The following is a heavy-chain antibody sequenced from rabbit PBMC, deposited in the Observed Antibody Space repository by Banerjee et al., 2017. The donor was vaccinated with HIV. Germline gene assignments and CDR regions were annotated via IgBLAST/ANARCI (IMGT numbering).Heavy chain of an antibody. V-gene: IGHV1S40*01. J-gene: IGHJ6*01. CDR1: GFSFSNNYW. D-gene: IGHD1-1*01. CDR3: ARILSNTNFAGMDL. Sequence: QSLEESGGDLVKPEGSLTLTCTASGFSFSNNYWMSWVRQAPGKGLEWIGTIYAGSGGSTYYASWAKGRFTISKTSSTTVTLQMTSLTAADTATYFCARILSNTNFAGMDLWGQGTLVTVS. CDR2: IYAGSGGST.